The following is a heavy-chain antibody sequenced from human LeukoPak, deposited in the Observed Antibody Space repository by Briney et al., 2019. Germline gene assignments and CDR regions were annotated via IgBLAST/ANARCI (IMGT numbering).Heavy chain of an antibody. Sequence: SETLSLTCAVYGGSFSGYYWSWIRQPPGKGLEWIGEINHSGSTNYNPSPKSRVTISVDTSKTQFSLKLSSVTEANTAVYYCARGGPRVVVVAATLDYWGQGTLVTVSS. CDR3: ARGGPRVVVVAATLDY. J-gene: IGHJ4*02. D-gene: IGHD2-15*01. CDR2: INHSGST. CDR1: GGSFSGYY. V-gene: IGHV4-34*01.